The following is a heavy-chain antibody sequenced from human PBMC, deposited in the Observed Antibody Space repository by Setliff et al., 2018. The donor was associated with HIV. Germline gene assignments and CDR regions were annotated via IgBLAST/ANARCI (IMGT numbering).Heavy chain of an antibody. CDR3: AKEARMVDRPRAEYLQH. CDR1: GYTFSNYY. V-gene: IGHV1-2*02. J-gene: IGHJ1*01. Sequence: GASVKVSCKASGYTFSNYYVHWVRQAPGQGLEWMGWIRPNSGGTNYAQKFQGRVTMTRDTSIGTAYMELSRLRSDDTAVYHCAKEARMVDRPRAEYLQHWGRGTLVTVSS. CDR2: IRPNSGGT. D-gene: IGHD6-6*01.